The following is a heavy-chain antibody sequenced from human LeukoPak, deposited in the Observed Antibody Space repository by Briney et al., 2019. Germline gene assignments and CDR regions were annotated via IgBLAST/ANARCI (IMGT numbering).Heavy chain of an antibody. V-gene: IGHV3-33*01. CDR1: GFTFSGYG. Sequence: GRSLRLSCAASGFTFSGYGMNWVRQAPGKGLEWVAVISVDGGDKYYADSVKGRFTISRDNSNNTLYLQMNSLRVEDTAMYYCARGSFFSTARWFDPWGQGTLVTVSS. CDR2: ISVDGGDK. J-gene: IGHJ5*02. CDR3: ARGSFFSTARWFDP. D-gene: IGHD3/OR15-3a*01.